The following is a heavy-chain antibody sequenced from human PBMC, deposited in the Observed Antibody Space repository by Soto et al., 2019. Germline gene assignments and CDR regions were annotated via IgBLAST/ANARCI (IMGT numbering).Heavy chain of an antibody. CDR1: GGTFSSYA. D-gene: IGHD3-22*01. J-gene: IGHJ6*02. Sequence: QVQLVQSGAEVKKPGSSVKVSCKASGGTFSSYAISWVRQAPGQGLEWMGGIIPIFGTANYAQKFQGRVTITADESTSTAYMELSSLRSEGRAVYYCARTITDYDSSGYYTYYGMDVWGQGTTVTVSS. V-gene: IGHV1-69*01. CDR3: ARTITDYDSSGYYTYYGMDV. CDR2: IIPIFGTA.